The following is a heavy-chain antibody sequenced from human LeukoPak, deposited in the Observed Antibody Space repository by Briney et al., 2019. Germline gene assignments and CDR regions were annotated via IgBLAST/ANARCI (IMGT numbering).Heavy chain of an antibody. CDR2: ISYDGSNK. J-gene: IGHJ4*02. D-gene: IGHD6-13*01. Sequence: GGSLRLSCAASGFTFSSYGMHWVRQAPGKGLEWVAVISYDGSNKYYADSVKGRFTISRDNSKNTLYLQMNSLRAEDTAVYYCAKDHLPNSISWSNLDYWGQGTLVTVSS. CDR1: GFTFSSYG. CDR3: AKDHLPNSISWSNLDY. V-gene: IGHV3-30*18.